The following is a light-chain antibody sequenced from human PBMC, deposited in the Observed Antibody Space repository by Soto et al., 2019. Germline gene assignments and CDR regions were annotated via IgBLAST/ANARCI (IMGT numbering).Light chain of an antibody. CDR2: AAS. CDR1: QTVRTY. Sequence: DIQMTQSPSPLSASVGDRVTITCRASQTVRTYLNWYQQKPGKAPTLLVYAASTLESAVPPRFSGAGSETVITLTISGLQPEDFATYYCQQTFSTPITFGQGTRLE. V-gene: IGKV1-39*01. CDR3: QQTFSTPIT. J-gene: IGKJ5*01.